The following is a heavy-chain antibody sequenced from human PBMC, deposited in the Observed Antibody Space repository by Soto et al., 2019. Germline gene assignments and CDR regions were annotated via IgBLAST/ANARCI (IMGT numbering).Heavy chain of an antibody. J-gene: IGHJ3*01. CDR3: APLPQGAS. CDR1: GFTVSSNY. Sequence: GGSLRLSCVASGFTVSSNYMTWVRQAPGKGLEWVSVIYSGGSTYYADSVKGRFTISRDNSKNTVYLQMNNVRGEDTAVYYCAPLPQGASWGQGTMVTVSS. V-gene: IGHV3-66*01. CDR2: IYSGGST.